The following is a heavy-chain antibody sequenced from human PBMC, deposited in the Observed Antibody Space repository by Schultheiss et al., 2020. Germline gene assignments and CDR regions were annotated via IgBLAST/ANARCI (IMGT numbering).Heavy chain of an antibody. CDR1: GFTFSGHA. J-gene: IGHJ6*02. V-gene: IGHV3-15*07. CDR2: IKSKTDGGTT. Sequence: GSLRLSCSASGFTFSGHAMHWVRQAPGKGLEWVGRIKSKTDGGTTDYAAPVKGRFTISRDDSKNTLYLQMNSLRAEDTAVYYCAILHGGEYQLPSYGMDVWGQGTTVTVSS. D-gene: IGHD2-2*01. CDR3: AILHGGEYQLPSYGMDV.